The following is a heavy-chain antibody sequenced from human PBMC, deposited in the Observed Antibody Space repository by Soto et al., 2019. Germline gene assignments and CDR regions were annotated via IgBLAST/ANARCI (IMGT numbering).Heavy chain of an antibody. Sequence: QVQLQESGPGLVKPSQTLSLTCTVSGGSISSGGYYWSWIRQHPGKGLEWIGYIYYSGSTYYNPSLKSRVNISVDTSKNQFSLKRSSVTAADTAVYYCARGGVLDWYFDLWGRGTLVTVSS. CDR1: GGSISSGGYY. V-gene: IGHV4-31*03. J-gene: IGHJ2*01. D-gene: IGHD6-13*01. CDR2: IYYSGST. CDR3: ARGGVLDWYFDL.